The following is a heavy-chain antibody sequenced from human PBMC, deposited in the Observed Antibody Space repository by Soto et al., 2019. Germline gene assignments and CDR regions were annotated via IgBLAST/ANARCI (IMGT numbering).Heavy chain of an antibody. Sequence: GGSLRLSCAASGFTFSSCGMHWVRQAPGKGLEWVAVISYDGSNKYYADSVKGRFTISRDNSKNTLYLLMNSLRAEDTAVYYCAKDRARYCGGGSCYSIFDYWGQGTLVTVSS. CDR1: GFTFSSCG. D-gene: IGHD2-15*01. CDR3: AKDRARYCGGGSCYSIFDY. CDR2: ISYDGSNK. J-gene: IGHJ4*02. V-gene: IGHV3-30*18.